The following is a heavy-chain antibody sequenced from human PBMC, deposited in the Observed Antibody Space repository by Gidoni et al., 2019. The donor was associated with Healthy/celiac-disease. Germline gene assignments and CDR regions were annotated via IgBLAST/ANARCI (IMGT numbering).Heavy chain of an antibody. CDR3: ARAAPPDTYYYYGMDV. V-gene: IGHV3-11*01. Sequence: QVQLVESGGGLVKPGGSLRLSRAAPGVHFRDYYMRWIRQAPGKGLEWVSYISSSGSTIYYADSVKGRFTISRDNAKNSLYLQMNSLRAEDTAVYYCARAAPPDTYYYYGMDVWGQGTTVTVSS. D-gene: IGHD3-9*01. CDR1: GVHFRDYY. CDR2: ISSSGSTI. J-gene: IGHJ6*02.